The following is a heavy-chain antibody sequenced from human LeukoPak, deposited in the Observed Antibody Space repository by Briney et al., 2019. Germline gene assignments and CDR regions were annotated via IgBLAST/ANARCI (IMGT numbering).Heavy chain of an antibody. CDR3: ARAGSNWNYVY. J-gene: IGHJ4*02. D-gene: IGHD1-7*01. CDR1: GFTFRGFL. CDR2: IKQDGSEK. Sequence: GGSLRLSCAASGFTFRGFLMSWVRQTPGKGLEWVANIKQDGSEKYYADSVKGRFTISRDNTKNSLSLQMSSLRAEDTAVYYCARAGSNWNYVYWGRGTLVTVSS. V-gene: IGHV3-7*01.